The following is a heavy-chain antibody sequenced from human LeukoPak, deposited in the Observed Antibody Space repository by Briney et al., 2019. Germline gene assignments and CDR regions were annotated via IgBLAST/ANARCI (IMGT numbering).Heavy chain of an antibody. CDR1: GFTFSSYA. V-gene: IGHV3-30*14. Sequence: RRCLRLSCAASGFTFSSYAMHWVRQAPGEGLGWVAVISYDGSNKYYTDSVKGRFTISRDNSRNTLYLQMNSLRVDDTAKYYCARPISGSSGVSNYWGQGTLVTVSS. J-gene: IGHJ4*02. CDR3: ARPISGSSGVSNY. CDR2: ISYDGSNK. D-gene: IGHD3-22*01.